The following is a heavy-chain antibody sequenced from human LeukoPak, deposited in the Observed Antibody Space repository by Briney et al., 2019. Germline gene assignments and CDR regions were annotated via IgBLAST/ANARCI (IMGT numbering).Heavy chain of an antibody. V-gene: IGHV3-30*18. Sequence: GGSLRLSCAASGFTFSSYGMHWVRQAPGKGLEWVAVISYDGSNKYYADSVKGRFTISRDNSKNTLYLQMNSLRAEGTAVYYCANLLRWEPYWGQGTLVTVSS. D-gene: IGHD4-23*01. CDR2: ISYDGSNK. J-gene: IGHJ4*02. CDR3: ANLLRWEPY. CDR1: GFTFSSYG.